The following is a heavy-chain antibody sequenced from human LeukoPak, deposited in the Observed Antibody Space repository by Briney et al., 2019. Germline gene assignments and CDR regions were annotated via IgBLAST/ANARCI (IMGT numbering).Heavy chain of an antibody. CDR3: ARDERLLSFLK. CDR2: ISGSGGST. D-gene: IGHD3-3*01. V-gene: IGHV3-23*01. J-gene: IGHJ4*02. Sequence: GGSLRLSCAASGFTFSSYAMSWVRQAPGKGLEWVSAISGSGGSTYYADSVKGRFTIARDNSKNTLYLQMNSLRAEDTAVYYCARDERLLSFLKWGQGTLVTVSS. CDR1: GFTFSSYA.